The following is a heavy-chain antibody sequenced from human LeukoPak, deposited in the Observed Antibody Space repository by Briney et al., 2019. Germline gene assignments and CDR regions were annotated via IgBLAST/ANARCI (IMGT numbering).Heavy chain of an antibody. CDR3: TRDGVAAGLYFDC. CDR1: GFPFSAYW. J-gene: IGHJ4*02. CDR2: INQVGSEK. Sequence: GGSLRLSCAASGFPFSAYWMNWVRQAPGKGLEWVASINQVGSEKYYVDSVKGRFTISRDNAKTSLCLQMNSLRAEDTAVYYCTRDGVAAGLYFDCWGQGTLVTVSS. V-gene: IGHV3-7*03. D-gene: IGHD6-13*01.